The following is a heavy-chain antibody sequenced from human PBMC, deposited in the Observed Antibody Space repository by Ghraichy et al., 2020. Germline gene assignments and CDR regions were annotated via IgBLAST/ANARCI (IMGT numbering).Heavy chain of an antibody. CDR3: ARSPLLVGALDY. J-gene: IGHJ4*02. D-gene: IGHD1-26*01. V-gene: IGHV4-59*01. CDR1: GGSISSYY. CDR2: IYYSGST. Sequence: SETLSLTCTVSGGSISSYYWSWIRQPPGKGLEWIGYIYYSGSTNYNPSLKSRVTISVDTSKNQFSLKLSSVTAADTAVYYCARSPLLVGALDYWGQGTLVTVSS.